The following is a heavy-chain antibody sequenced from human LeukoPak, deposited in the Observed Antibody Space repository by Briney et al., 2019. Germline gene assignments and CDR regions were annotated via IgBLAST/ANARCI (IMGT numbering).Heavy chain of an antibody. Sequence: GGSLRLSCVGSGLPFSGFELNWVRRAPGKGLEWFSYIKHDGSLKTYADSVKGRFTISRDDMRNSLSLQMNGLRPEDTAIYYCARRFRDWGQGILVTVS. D-gene: IGHD5-24*01. CDR2: IKHDGSLK. V-gene: IGHV3-48*03. J-gene: IGHJ4*02. CDR1: GLPFSGFE. CDR3: ARRFRD.